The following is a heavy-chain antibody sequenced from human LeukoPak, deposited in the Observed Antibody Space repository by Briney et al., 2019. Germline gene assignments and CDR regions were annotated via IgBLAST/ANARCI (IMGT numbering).Heavy chain of an antibody. V-gene: IGHV1-46*01. CDR2: INPSGGST. D-gene: IGHD2-2*01. CDR3: ARAGVPATIDLYDYYGMDV. Sequence: ASVKVSCKASGYTFTGYYMHWVRQAPGQGLEWMGIINPSGGSTTYAQKFQGRVTMTRDTSTSKVYMELSSLRSEDTAVYYCARAGVPATIDLYDYYGMDVWGQGTTVTVSS. CDR1: GYTFTGYY. J-gene: IGHJ6*02.